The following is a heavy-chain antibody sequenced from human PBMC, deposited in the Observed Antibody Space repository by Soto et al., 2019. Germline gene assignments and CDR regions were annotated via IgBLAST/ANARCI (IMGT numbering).Heavy chain of an antibody. CDR3: ARDQGSVVVVAANAFDI. J-gene: IGHJ3*02. V-gene: IGHV3-30-3*01. D-gene: IGHD2-15*01. CDR1: GFTFSSYA. Sequence: QVQLVESGGGVVQPGRSLRLSCAASGFTFSSYAMHWVRQAPGKGLEWVAVISYDGSNKYYADSVKGRFTISRDNSKNTLFLQMNSLRAEDTAVYYCARDQGSVVVVAANAFDIWGQGTMVTVS. CDR2: ISYDGSNK.